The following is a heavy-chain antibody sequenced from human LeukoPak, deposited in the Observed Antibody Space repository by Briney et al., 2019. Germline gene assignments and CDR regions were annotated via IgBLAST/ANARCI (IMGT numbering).Heavy chain of an antibody. CDR2: IYYSGNT. Sequence: PSETLSLTCTVSGVTISSSNSYWGSIRQPPGKGLEWIGSIYYSGNTYYNASLKSQVSISIDTSKNRFSLKLTSVTAADTAVYYCARDRSSGWYSFDPWGQGTLVTVSS. CDR3: ARDRSSGWYSFDP. D-gene: IGHD6-19*01. CDR1: GVTISSSNSY. V-gene: IGHV4-39*07. J-gene: IGHJ5*02.